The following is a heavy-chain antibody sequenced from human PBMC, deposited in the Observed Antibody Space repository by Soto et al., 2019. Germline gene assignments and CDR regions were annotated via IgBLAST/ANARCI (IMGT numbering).Heavy chain of an antibody. V-gene: IGHV3-23*01. D-gene: IGHD3-10*01. Sequence: GGSLRLSCATSGFTFTNYAMNWVRLAPGKGLQWVAAISSNGADTYYAESVKGRFSISRDNSNSAVYLQMSSLRAEDTALYYCPQPRAPGSETSPFDSWGQGTLVTVSS. CDR1: GFTFTNYA. CDR2: ISSNGADT. CDR3: PQPRAPGSETSPFDS. J-gene: IGHJ4*02.